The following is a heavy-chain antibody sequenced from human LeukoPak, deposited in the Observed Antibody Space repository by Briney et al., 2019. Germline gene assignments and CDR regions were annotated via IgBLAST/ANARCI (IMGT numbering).Heavy chain of an antibody. Sequence: SETLSLTCTVSGGSISSYYWSWIRQPPGKGLEWIGYIYYSGSTNYNPSLKSRVTISVDTSKNQFSLKLSSVTAIYTAVYDCARDLGATGDYWGQGTLVTVSS. CDR3: ARDLGATGDY. J-gene: IGHJ4*02. CDR2: IYYSGST. CDR1: GGSISSYY. D-gene: IGHD1-26*01. V-gene: IGHV4-59*01.